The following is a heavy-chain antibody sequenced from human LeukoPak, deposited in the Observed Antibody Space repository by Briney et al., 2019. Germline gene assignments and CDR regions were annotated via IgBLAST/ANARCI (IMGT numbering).Heavy chain of an antibody. CDR2: ISSSSSYI. V-gene: IGHV3-21*01. CDR1: GFTFSSYS. J-gene: IGHJ4*02. D-gene: IGHD5-12*01. Sequence: PGGSLRLSCAASGFTFSSYSMNWVRQAPGKGLEWVSSISSSSSYIYYADSVKGRFTISRDNAKNSLYLQMNSLRAEDTAVYYCARDLAVPVATFDYWGQGTLVTVSS. CDR3: ARDLAVPVATFDY.